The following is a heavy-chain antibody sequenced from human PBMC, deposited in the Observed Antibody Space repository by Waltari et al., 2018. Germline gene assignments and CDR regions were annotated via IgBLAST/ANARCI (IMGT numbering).Heavy chain of an antibody. CDR2: KRHDNSEI. Sequence: EVQLVESGGGLVQPGGSLRLSCAASGFPFSNFWLGWVRQAPGKGLEWVANKRHDNSEIYYVDSVKGRFTISRDNAKNSLFLQMNSLRGEDTAVYYCARDPGRVGFDYWGQGTLVTVSS. J-gene: IGHJ4*02. CDR3: ARDPGRVGFDY. D-gene: IGHD1-26*01. V-gene: IGHV3-7*01. CDR1: GFPFSNFW.